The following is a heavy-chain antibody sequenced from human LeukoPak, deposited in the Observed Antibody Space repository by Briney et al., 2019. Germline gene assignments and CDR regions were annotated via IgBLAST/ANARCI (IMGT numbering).Heavy chain of an antibody. CDR1: GFTFSIYS. J-gene: IGHJ4*02. V-gene: IGHV3-48*01. Sequence: GGSLRLSCAASGFTFSIYSMNWVRQAPGKGLEWVSYISSSSTIYYADSVKGRFTISRDNAKNSLYLHMNSLRAEDTAVYYCARLDSSSWGMGDYWGQGTLVTVSS. D-gene: IGHD6-6*01. CDR2: ISSSSTI. CDR3: ARLDSSSWGMGDY.